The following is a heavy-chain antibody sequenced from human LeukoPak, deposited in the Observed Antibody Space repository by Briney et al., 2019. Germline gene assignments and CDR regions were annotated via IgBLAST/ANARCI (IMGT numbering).Heavy chain of an antibody. D-gene: IGHD2-2*01. Sequence: PSETLSLTCTVSGGSISSYYWSWIRQPPGKGLEWSGYIYYSGSTNYNPSLKSRVTISVDTPKNQFSLKLSSVTAADTAVYYCARPYCSSTSCYGAFDIWGQGTMVTVSS. J-gene: IGHJ3*02. V-gene: IGHV4-59*08. CDR2: IYYSGST. CDR1: GGSISSYY. CDR3: ARPYCSSTSCYGAFDI.